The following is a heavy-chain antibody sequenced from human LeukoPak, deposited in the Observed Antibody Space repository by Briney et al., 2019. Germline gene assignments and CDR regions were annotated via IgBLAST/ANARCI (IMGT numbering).Heavy chain of an antibody. J-gene: IGHJ4*02. Sequence: GGSLRLSCAASGFTFSSFDMHWVRQAPGKGLEWVAFIRFDGSIKFYADSVKGRFTISRDNSKNTLYLQMSSLSAEDTSVYYCAKERYGKATTMFFDYWGQGTPVTVSS. V-gene: IGHV3-30*02. D-gene: IGHD3-10*02. CDR3: AKERYGKATTMFFDY. CDR2: IRFDGSIK. CDR1: GFTFSSFD.